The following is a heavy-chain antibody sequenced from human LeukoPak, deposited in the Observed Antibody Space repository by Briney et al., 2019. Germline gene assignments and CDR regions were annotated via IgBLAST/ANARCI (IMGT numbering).Heavy chain of an antibody. J-gene: IGHJ4*02. CDR2: ISSSGGST. Sequence: EPGGSLRLSCAASGFTFRKYAMSWVRQAPGKGLEWGSCISSSGGSTYYADSVKGRFTISRDKSKNTLYLQMNSLRAEDTAVYYCAKGGEDYYGSSAYYQHFDYWGQGTLVTVSS. CDR3: AKGGEDYYGSSAYYQHFDY. CDR1: GFTFRKYA. D-gene: IGHD3-22*01. V-gene: IGHV3-23*01.